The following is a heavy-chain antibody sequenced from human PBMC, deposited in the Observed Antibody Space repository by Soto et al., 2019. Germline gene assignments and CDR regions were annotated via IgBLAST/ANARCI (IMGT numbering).Heavy chain of an antibody. CDR2: INHSGST. CDR1: GGSFCGYY. J-gene: IGHJ6*03. Sequence: SESLSLTCAVYGGSFCGYYWSWIRQPPGKGLEWIGEINHSGSTNYNPSLKSRVTISVDASKNQFSLKLSSVTAADTAVYYCARELVFLYYYYYVDVWGKGTTVTVSS. D-gene: IGHD3-10*01. V-gene: IGHV4-34*01. CDR3: ARELVFLYYYYYVDV.